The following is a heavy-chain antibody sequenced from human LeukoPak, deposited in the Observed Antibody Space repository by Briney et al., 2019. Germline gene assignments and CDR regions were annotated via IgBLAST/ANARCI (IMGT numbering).Heavy chain of an antibody. CDR2: IIGDGSNT. Sequence: GGSLRLSCAASGFTFSSYLMHWVRQAPGKGLVWVSRIIGDGSNTLYTDSVQGRFTISRDNAKNTLYLQMNSLRAEDTAVYYCAKDLSATKLTGDYWGQGTLVTVSS. CDR1: GFTFSSYL. V-gene: IGHV3-74*01. J-gene: IGHJ4*02. D-gene: IGHD7-27*01. CDR3: AKDLSATKLTGDY.